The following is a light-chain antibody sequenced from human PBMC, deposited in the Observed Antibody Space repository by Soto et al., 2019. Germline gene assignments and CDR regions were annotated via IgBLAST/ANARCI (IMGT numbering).Light chain of an antibody. V-gene: IGKV1-5*03. CDR2: KAS. CDR1: QSISTW. J-gene: IGKJ1*01. CDR3: QQYNSFRA. Sequence: DIQMTQSPSTLSASVGDRVIITCRASQSISTWLAWHQQKPGKAPKLLISKASSLESGVPSRFSGSGSWTEFTLTISSLQPDDFATYYCQQYNSFRAFGQGTKVDIK.